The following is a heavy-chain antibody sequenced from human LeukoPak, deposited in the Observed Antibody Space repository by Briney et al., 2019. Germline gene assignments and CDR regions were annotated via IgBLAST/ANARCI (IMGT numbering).Heavy chain of an antibody. CDR3: ARDLRAKY. D-gene: IGHD4/OR15-4a*01. CDR2: VHHSGRT. Sequence: SETLSLTCTVSGGSVNNYYWNWIRRPPGKGLEWIGYVHHSGRTNSNPSLGSRVTMSVDTSTSQLSLNLTSVTTADTAVYFCARDLRAKYWGQGTLVFVSS. J-gene: IGHJ1*01. CDR1: GGSVNNYY. V-gene: IGHV4-59*02.